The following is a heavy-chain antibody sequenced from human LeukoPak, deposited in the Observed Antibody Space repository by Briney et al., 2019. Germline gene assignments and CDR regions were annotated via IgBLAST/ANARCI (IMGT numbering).Heavy chain of an antibody. CDR1: GFTFGSYS. V-gene: IGHV3-21*06. CDR3: ARDPTADDY. Sequence: PGGSLRLSCAASGFTFGSYSIIWVRQSPAKGLEWVSSISSGSDYIHYADSVRGRFTISRDNAKSSVFLQMNSLRAEDTAIYYCARDPTADDYWGQGTLVTVSS. D-gene: IGHD2-2*01. J-gene: IGHJ4*02. CDR2: ISSGSDYI.